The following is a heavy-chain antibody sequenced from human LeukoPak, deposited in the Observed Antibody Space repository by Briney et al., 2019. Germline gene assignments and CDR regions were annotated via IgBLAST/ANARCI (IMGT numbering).Heavy chain of an antibody. V-gene: IGHV3-15*01. D-gene: IGHD4-17*01. Sequence: GGSLRLSCAASGFTFSIAWMTWVRQAPGKGLEWVGRIKSKTDGGTTDYAAPVKGRFTISRDDSKNTLYLQMSSLKTEDTAVYYCATIKTVTTQALDYWGQGTLVTVSS. CDR2: IKSKTDGGTT. CDR1: GFTFSIAW. J-gene: IGHJ4*02. CDR3: ATIKTVTTQALDY.